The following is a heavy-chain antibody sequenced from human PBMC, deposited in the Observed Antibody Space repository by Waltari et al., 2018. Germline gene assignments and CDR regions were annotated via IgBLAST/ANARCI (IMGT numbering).Heavy chain of an antibody. V-gene: IGHV3-21*05. D-gene: IGHD6-13*01. CDR1: GFTFSGYS. CDR3: ARDDGAAAGTVDY. CDR2: IDSTETYM. Sequence: EVQLVESGGDLVQPGGSLRLSCAPSGFTFSGYSMNWVRQTPGKGLEWIAYIDSTETYMYYTVSVKGRFTIARDNAKKTLYLQMNSLRAEDTAVYYCARDDGAAAGTVDYWGQGTLVTVSS. J-gene: IGHJ4*02.